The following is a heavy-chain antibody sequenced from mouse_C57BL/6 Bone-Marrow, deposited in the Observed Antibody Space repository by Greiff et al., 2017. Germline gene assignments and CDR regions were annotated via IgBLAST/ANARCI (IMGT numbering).Heavy chain of an antibody. CDR2: IYPGSGNT. J-gene: IGHJ2*01. CDR1: GYTFTDYY. Sequence: QVQLKESGAELVRPGASVKLSCKASGYTFTDYYINWVKQRPGQGLEWIARIYPGSGNTYYNEKFKGNATLTAEKSSSTAYMQLSSLTSEDSAVYFCAREGGYYPHFDYWGQGTTLTVSS. D-gene: IGHD2-3*01. CDR3: AREGGYYPHFDY. V-gene: IGHV1-76*01.